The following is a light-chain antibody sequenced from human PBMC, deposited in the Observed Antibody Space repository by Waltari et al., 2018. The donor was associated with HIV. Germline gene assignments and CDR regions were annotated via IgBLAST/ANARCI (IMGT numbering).Light chain of an antibody. Sequence: QSVLTQPPSASGTPGQRVTIYCSGSNSNIGINYVYWYQQLPGTAPKLLIYWDNQRPSGGPGRFSGSKSGTSASLAISGLRSEDEADYYCASWDDSLSGRVFGVGTNLTVL. V-gene: IGLV1-47*01. CDR1: NSNIGINY. CDR2: WDN. CDR3: ASWDDSLSGRV. J-gene: IGLJ3*02.